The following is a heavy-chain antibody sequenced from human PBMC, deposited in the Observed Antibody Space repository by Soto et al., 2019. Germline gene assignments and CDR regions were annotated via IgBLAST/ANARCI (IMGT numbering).Heavy chain of an antibody. CDR3: ASPRGLDDAFDF. CDR2: MYYSGST. J-gene: IGHJ3*01. D-gene: IGHD3-10*01. Sequence: SETLSLTCTVSGGSISSTSYYWGWIRQPPGKGLEWIGSMYYSGSTNYNPSLKSRLTMSVDTSKNQFSLKLRSVTAADTAVYYCASPRGLDDAFDFWGQGTMVTVSS. CDR1: GGSISSTSYY. V-gene: IGHV4-39*01.